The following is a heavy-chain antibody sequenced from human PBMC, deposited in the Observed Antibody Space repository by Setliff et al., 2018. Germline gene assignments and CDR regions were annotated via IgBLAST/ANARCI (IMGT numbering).Heavy chain of an antibody. D-gene: IGHD5-18*01. CDR1: GGSISSGSYY. CDR3: VRDRTAYSYGLDV. V-gene: IGHV4-61*02. J-gene: IGHJ6*02. Sequence: SETLSLTCTVSGGSISSGSYYWSWIRQPAGKGLEWIGRIYVTESTKYNPSLKTRVTMSVDPSKNQFALNLRSVTAADTAVYYCVRDRTAYSYGLDVWAQGTTVTAP. CDR2: IYVTEST.